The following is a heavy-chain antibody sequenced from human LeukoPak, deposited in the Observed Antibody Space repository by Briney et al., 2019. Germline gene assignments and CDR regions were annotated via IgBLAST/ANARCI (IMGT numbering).Heavy chain of an antibody. V-gene: IGHV3-23*01. CDR2: ISGSGGST. J-gene: IGHJ5*02. D-gene: IGHD3-10*01. Sequence: PGGSLRLSCAASGFTFSSYAMSWVRQAPGKGLEWVSAISGSGGSTYYADSVKGRFTISRDNSKNTLYLQMNSLRAEDTAVYYCAKDRGYGSGSYYKSWFDPWGQGTLVTVSS. CDR3: AKDRGYGSGSYYKSWFDP. CDR1: GFTFSSYA.